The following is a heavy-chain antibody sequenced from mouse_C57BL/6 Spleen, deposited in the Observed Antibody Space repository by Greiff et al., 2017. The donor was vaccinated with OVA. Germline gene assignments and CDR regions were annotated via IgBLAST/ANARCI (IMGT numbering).Heavy chain of an antibody. J-gene: IGHJ4*01. CDR3: ARKGKYYGSAMDY. D-gene: IGHD1-1*01. CDR1: GYTFTDYY. Sequence: EVKLMESGPVLVKPGASVKMSCKASGYTFTDYYMNWVKQSHGKSLEWIGVINPYNGGTSYNQKFKGKATLTVDKSSSTAYMELNSLTSEDSAVYYCARKGKYYGSAMDYWGQGTSVTVSS. CDR2: INPYNGGT. V-gene: IGHV1-19*01.